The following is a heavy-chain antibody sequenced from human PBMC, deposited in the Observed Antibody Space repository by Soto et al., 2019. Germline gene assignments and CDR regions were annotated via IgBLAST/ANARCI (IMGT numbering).Heavy chain of an antibody. Sequence: SLSLCLTCAAYRGCLSGYYWSWPRKPPGKALVWSGEINQKVSSNYSPSLMSRVTISVDASKYQFSLKLSFVTAPDTSVYYCGTGAVANYFNFMHQVTLAT. D-gene: IGHD6-19*01. CDR2: INQKVSS. J-gene: IGHJ4*02. CDR1: RGCLSGYY. V-gene: IGHV4-34*01. CDR3: GTGAVANYFNF.